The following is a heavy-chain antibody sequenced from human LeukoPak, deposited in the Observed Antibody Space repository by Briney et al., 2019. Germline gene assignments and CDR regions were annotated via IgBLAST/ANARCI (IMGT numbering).Heavy chain of an antibody. CDR2: ISSSSSYI. J-gene: IGHJ5*02. D-gene: IGHD3-22*01. CDR3: ARHSPAVGYYDSSGYYSWLDP. Sequence: TGGSLRLSCAASGFTFSGYSMNWVRQAPGKGLEWVSSISSSSSYIYYADSVKGRFTISRDNAKNSLYLQMNSLRAEDTAVYYCARHSPAVGYYDSSGYYSWLDPWGQGTLVTVSS. V-gene: IGHV3-21*01. CDR1: GFTFSGYS.